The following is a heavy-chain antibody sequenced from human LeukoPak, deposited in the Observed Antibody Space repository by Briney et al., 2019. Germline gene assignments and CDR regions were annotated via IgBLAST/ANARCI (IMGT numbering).Heavy chain of an antibody. V-gene: IGHV4-59*01. CDR1: GGSISSYY. J-gene: IGHJ3*02. CDR2: IYYSGST. CDR3: VSVSSGSYGVGAFDI. Sequence: SETLSLTCTVSGGSISSYYWSWIRQPPGKGLEWIGYIYYSGSTNYNPSLKSRVTISVDTSKKQFSLRLSSVTAADTAVYYCVSVSSGSYGVGAFDIWGQGTMVTVSS. D-gene: IGHD1-26*01.